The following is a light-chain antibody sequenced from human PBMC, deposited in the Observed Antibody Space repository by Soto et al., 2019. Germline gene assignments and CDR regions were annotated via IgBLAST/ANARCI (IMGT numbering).Light chain of an antibody. Sequence: EIVMTQSPLPLPVTPVEPASISCRSSQSLLYNNTYNYLDWYVPKPGKSPKLLIYFGSNRAPGVPDRLSVSGSGTDFTLQINRVEAEDVGTYYCMQALQSLTFGQGTRLEIK. CDR1: QSLLYNNTYNY. CDR2: FGS. CDR3: MQALQSLT. J-gene: IGKJ5*01. V-gene: IGKV2-28*01.